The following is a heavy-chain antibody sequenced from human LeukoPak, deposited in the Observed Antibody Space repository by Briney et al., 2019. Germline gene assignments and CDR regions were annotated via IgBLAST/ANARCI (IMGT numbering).Heavy chain of an antibody. CDR3: ATPDLRNCSGGSCYSFDY. CDR2: LYYSGST. CDR1: GGSIRSSSYY. V-gene: IGHV4-39*01. Sequence: ESGPTLVKPSETLSLTCTVSGGSIRSSSYYWGWIRQPPGKGLEWLGSLYYSGSTYYNPSLKSRATISVDTSKNQFSLRLNSLTAADTAVYYCATPDLRNCSGGSCYSFDYWGQGALVTVSS. J-gene: IGHJ4*02. D-gene: IGHD2-15*01.